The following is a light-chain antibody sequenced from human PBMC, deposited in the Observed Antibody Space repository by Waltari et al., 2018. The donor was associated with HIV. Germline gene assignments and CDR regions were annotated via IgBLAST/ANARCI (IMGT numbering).Light chain of an antibody. Sequence: QSVLTQPPSAYGPPGQRVTISCSGRNSHSGSSSVNWYQQAPGTAPKLLIYSNNQRPSGVPDRFSGSKSGNSASLAISGLRSEDEADYYCAAWDDSRNGEVIFGGGTKLTVL. CDR1: NSHSGSSS. V-gene: IGLV1-44*01. CDR3: AAWDDSRNGEVI. J-gene: IGLJ2*01. CDR2: SNN.